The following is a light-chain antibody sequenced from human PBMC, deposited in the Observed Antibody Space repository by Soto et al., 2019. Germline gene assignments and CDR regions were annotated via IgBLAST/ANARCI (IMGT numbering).Light chain of an antibody. Sequence: QSALTQPPSASGSPGQSVTISCTGTSSDVGGYNYVSWYQQHSGKAPKLMIHELSKRPSGVPDRFSGSKSGNTASLTVSGLQAEDEADYYCSSYAASNNIGVFGGGTKLTVL. CDR1: SSDVGGYNY. V-gene: IGLV2-8*01. CDR2: ELS. CDR3: SSYAASNNIGV. J-gene: IGLJ2*01.